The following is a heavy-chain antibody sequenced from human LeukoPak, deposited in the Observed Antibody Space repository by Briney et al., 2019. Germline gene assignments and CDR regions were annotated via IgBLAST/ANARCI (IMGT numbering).Heavy chain of an antibody. J-gene: IGHJ4*02. CDR3: ARATYYDILTADY. CDR1: GGSISSYY. CDR2: IYYSGST. Sequence: SETLSLTCTVSGGSISSYYWSWIRQPPGKGLEWIGYIYYSGSTNYNPSLKSRVTISVDTSKNQFSLKLSSVTAADTAVYYCARATYYDILTADYWGQGTLITVSS. D-gene: IGHD3-9*01. V-gene: IGHV4-59*01.